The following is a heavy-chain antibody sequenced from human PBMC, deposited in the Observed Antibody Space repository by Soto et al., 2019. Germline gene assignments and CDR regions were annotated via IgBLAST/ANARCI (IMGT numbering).Heavy chain of an antibody. CDR3: AKCPRMATTGNYFHY. CDR1: AFPFSTYA. CDR2: ITDSGSGT. D-gene: IGHD1-1*01. V-gene: IGHV3-23*01. J-gene: IGHJ4*02. Sequence: EVQLLESGGGLVQPGGSLRLSCAASAFPFSTYAMAWVRQAPGKGLEWVSGITDSGSGTYYADSVRGRFTISRDNSRSTLYLQLSSLGVDDTAVYYCAKCPRMATTGNYFHYWGQGTLVTVSS.